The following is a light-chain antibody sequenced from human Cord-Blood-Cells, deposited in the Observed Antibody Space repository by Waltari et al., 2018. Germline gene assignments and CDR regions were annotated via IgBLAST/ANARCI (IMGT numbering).Light chain of an antibody. CDR1: QSVSSSY. V-gene: IGKV3-20*01. CDR2: GAS. Sequence: EIVLTPSPGTLSLSPGERATLSCRASQSVSSSYLAWYQQKPGQAPRFLIYGASSRATGIPDRFSGSGSGTDFTLTISRLEPEDFAVYYCQQYGSSPLFTFGPGTKVDIK. CDR3: QQYGSSPLFT. J-gene: IGKJ3*01.